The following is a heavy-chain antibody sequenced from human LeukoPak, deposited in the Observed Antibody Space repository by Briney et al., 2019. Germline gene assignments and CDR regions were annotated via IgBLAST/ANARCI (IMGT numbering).Heavy chain of an antibody. J-gene: IGHJ4*02. D-gene: IGHD6-19*01. CDR1: GFTFSSYA. V-gene: IGHV3-23*01. CDR3: AKTLYAQWLVPPDY. Sequence: GGSLRLSCAASGFTFSSYATSWVRQAPGKGLEWVSAISGSGGSTYYADSVKGRFTISRDNSKNTLYLQMNSLRAEDTAVYYCAKTLYAQWLVPPDYWGQGTLVTVSS. CDR2: ISGSGGST.